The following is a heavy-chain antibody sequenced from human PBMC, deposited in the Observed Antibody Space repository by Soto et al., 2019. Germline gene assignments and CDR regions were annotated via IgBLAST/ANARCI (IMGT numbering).Heavy chain of an antibody. V-gene: IGHV3-7*01. CDR1: GFTFSSYC. J-gene: IGHJ4*02. CDR2: IKQDGSEK. CDR3: ARAAVSFRPYYFDY. Sequence: GGSLRLSCAASGFTFSSYCMSWVRQAPGKGLEWVANIKQDGSEKYYVDSVKGRFTISRDNAKNSLYLQMNSLRAEDTAVYYCARAAVSFRPYYFDYWGQGTLVTVSS.